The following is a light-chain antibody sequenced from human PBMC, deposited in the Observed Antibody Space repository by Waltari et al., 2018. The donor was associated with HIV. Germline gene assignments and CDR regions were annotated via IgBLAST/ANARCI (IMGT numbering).Light chain of an antibody. CDR1: SPNIGRNT. J-gene: IGLJ2*01. CDR3: GVWDDSLNGQV. Sequence: QSVLTQPPSASGTPGQRVTISCSGSSPNIGRNTENWYQQLPGTAPKLLIYTNNQRPSGGPDRFSGSKSGTSASLAISGLHSDDEAHYYCGVWDDSLNGQVFGGGTKLTVL. V-gene: IGLV1-44*01. CDR2: TNN.